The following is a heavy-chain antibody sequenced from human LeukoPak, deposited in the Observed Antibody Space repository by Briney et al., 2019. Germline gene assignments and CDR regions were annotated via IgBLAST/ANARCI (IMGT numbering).Heavy chain of an antibody. CDR3: ARYTFRAVDI. Sequence: GRSRRLSCAPAGLSLSVNYMTWVRQSPGKWLEWLSNIYRDGNTYYADSVNGRFSISRDDYKNTPYLEMNSLRAEDTALYYCARYTFRAVDIWGQASMVTVSS. D-gene: IGHD2-2*02. CDR2: IYRDGNT. J-gene: IGHJ3*02. V-gene: IGHV3-53*01. CDR1: GLSLSVNY.